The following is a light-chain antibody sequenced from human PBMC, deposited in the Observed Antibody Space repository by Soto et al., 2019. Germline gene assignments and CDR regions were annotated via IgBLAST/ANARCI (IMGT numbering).Light chain of an antibody. CDR1: QSVSSN. J-gene: IGKJ5*01. V-gene: IGKV3-15*01. CDR2: GAS. CDR3: QQYNNWPIN. Sequence: EIVMTQSPATPSVSPGERATLSCRASQSVSSNLAWYQQKPGQAPRLLIYGASTRATGIPARFSGSGSGTEFTLTISSLQSEDFAVYYCQQYNNWPINFGQGTRLEIK.